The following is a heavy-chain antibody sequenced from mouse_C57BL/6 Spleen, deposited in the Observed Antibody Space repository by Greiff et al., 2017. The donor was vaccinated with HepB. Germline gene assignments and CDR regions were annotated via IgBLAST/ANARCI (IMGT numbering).Heavy chain of an antibody. V-gene: IGHV3-6*01. D-gene: IGHD1-1*01. CDR2: ISYDGSN. CDR1: GYSITSGYY. J-gene: IGHJ3*01. Sequence: DVQLQESGPGLVKPSQSLSLTCSVTGYSITSGYYWNWIRQFPGNKLEWMGYISYDGSNNYNPSLKNRISITRDTSKNQFFLKLNSVTTEDTATYYCARELQGWFAYWGQGTLVTVSA. CDR3: ARELQGWFAY.